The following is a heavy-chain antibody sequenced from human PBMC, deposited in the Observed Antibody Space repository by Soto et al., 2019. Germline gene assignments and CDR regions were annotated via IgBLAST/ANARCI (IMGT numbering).Heavy chain of an antibody. CDR3: ARDVAAAGLDY. J-gene: IGHJ4*02. V-gene: IGHV1-3*01. CDR2: INPSNGDT. CDR1: GYIFTDYY. Sequence: ASVKVSCKASGYIFTDYYMHWVRQAPGQGLGWMGRINPSNGDTNYAQKFQGRVTITRDTSASTAYMELSSLRSEDTAVYYCARDVAAAGLDYWGQGTLVTVSS. D-gene: IGHD6-13*01.